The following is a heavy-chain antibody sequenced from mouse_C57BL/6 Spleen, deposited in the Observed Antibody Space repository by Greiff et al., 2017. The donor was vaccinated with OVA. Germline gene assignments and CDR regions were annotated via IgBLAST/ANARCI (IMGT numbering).Heavy chain of an antibody. V-gene: IGHV3-6*01. D-gene: IGHD1-1*02. CDR2: ISYDGSN. J-gene: IGHJ3*01. CDR3: ARDEGSTWFAY. CDR1: GYSITSGYY. Sequence: ESGPGLVKPSQSRSLTCSVTGYSITSGYYWNWLRQFPGNKLEWMGYISYDGSNNYNPSLKNRISITRDTSKNQFFLKLNSVTTEDTATYYCARDEGSTWFAYWGQGTLVTVSA.